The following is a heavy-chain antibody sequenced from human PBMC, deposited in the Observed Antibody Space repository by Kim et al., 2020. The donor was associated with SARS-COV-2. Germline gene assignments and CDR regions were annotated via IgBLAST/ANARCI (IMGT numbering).Heavy chain of an antibody. CDR3: ARALGYYDFLSYYYYGLDV. CDR1: GFTFSSYW. CDR2: IKQDGSEQ. J-gene: IGHJ6*02. Sequence: GGSLRLSCAASGFTFSSYWMSWVRQAPGKGLEWVANIKQDGSEQYYLDSVKGRSTISRDNAKNSVDLQMNSLRVEDTAVYYCARALGYYDFLSYYYYGLDVWGQGTTVTVSS. D-gene: IGHD3-3*01. V-gene: IGHV3-7*01.